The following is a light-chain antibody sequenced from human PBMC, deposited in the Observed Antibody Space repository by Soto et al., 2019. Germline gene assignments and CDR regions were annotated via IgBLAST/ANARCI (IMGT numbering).Light chain of an antibody. CDR2: EVS. CDR1: SSDVGGYNF. J-gene: IGLJ3*02. V-gene: IGLV2-14*03. Sequence: QSALTQPASVSGSPGQSITISCTGTSSDVGGYNFVSWYQQRPGKAPKLMIYEVSNRPSGVSNRFSGSKSGNTASLTISGLQVEDEADYYCSSCRGITALVFGGGTNLTVL. CDR3: SSCRGITALV.